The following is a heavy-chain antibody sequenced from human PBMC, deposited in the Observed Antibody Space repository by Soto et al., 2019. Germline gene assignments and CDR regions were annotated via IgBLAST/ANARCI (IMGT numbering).Heavy chain of an antibody. Sequence: QVQLQESGPGLVKPSQTLSLTCTVSGGSITSSGYYWSWIRQHPGEGLEWIGFTSNSGSTSYNPSLKSRVTISVATSSNRFSLNLKSVSAGATAVYYCARGGGSTKVDYWGQGTLVTVSP. V-gene: IGHV4-31*03. CDR1: GGSITSSGYY. CDR2: TSNSGST. CDR3: ARGGGSTKVDY. D-gene: IGHD2-2*01. J-gene: IGHJ4*02.